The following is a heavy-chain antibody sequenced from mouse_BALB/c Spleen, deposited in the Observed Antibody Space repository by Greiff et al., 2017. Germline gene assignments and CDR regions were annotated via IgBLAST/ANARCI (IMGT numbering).Heavy chain of an antibody. D-gene: IGHD3-3*01. V-gene: IGHV6-6*02. CDR2: IRLKSNNYAT. CDR3: TRRDGTWFAY. J-gene: IGHJ3*01. CDR1: GFTFSNYW. Sequence: EVQLQESGGGLVQPGGSMKLSCVASGFTFSNYWMNWVRQSPEKGLEWVAEIRLKSNNYATHYAESVKGRFTISRDDSKSSVYLQMNNLRAEDTGIYYCTRRDGTWFAYWGQGTLVTVSA.